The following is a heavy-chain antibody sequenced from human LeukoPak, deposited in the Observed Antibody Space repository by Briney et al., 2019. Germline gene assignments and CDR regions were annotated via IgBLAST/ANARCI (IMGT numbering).Heavy chain of an antibody. CDR2: IYPGDSDT. D-gene: IGHD2-2*01. CDR3: ARQWSCSSTCCYVSGDWFDP. Sequence: GESLKISCKGSGYSFTSYWIGWVRQMPGKGLEWMGIIYPGDSDTRYSPSFQGQVTISADKSISTAYLQWSSLKASDTAMYYCARQWSCSSTCCYVSGDWFDPWGQGTLVTVSS. CDR1: GYSFTSYW. V-gene: IGHV5-51*01. J-gene: IGHJ5*02.